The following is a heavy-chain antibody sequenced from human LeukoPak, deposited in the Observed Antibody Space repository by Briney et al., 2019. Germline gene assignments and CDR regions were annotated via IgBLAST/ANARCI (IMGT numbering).Heavy chain of an antibody. CDR1: GFTFSTFA. CDR3: ARETLGVTAFDI. J-gene: IGHJ3*02. D-gene: IGHD2-21*02. Sequence: GGSLRLSCAASGFTFSTFAMIWVRQPPGKGLEWVSSIFPSGGEIHYADSVKGRFTISRDNTKNSLYLQMNSLRAEDTAVYYCARETLGVTAFDIWGQGTMVTVSS. CDR2: IFPSGGEI. V-gene: IGHV3-23*01.